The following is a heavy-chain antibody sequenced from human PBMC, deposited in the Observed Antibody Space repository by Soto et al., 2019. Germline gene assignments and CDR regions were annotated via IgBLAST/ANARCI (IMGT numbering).Heavy chain of an antibody. CDR1: GGAFSSYA. Sequence: SVKVSCKASGGAFSSYAISWVRQAPGQGLEWMGRIIPILGIANYAQKFQGRVTITADKSTSTAYMELSSLRSEDTAVYYCARDCVPYGDYVTRWFDPWGQGTLVTVSS. J-gene: IGHJ5*02. V-gene: IGHV1-69*04. CDR2: IIPILGIA. D-gene: IGHD4-17*01. CDR3: ARDCVPYGDYVTRWFDP.